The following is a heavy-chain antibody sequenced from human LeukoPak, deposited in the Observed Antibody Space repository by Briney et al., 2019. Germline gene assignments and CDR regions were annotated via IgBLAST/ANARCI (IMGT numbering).Heavy chain of an antibody. Sequence: GGSLRLSCAASGFTFDDYGMSWVRQAPGKGVEGVAGINWNGGSKGYADSVKGRFTTSRDNAKNSLYLQMDSLRAEDTALYYCTKDITDGAFDIWGQGPMVTVSS. CDR1: GFTFDDYG. J-gene: IGHJ3*02. CDR3: TKDITDGAFDI. CDR2: INWNGGSK. V-gene: IGHV3-20*04. D-gene: IGHD1-14*01.